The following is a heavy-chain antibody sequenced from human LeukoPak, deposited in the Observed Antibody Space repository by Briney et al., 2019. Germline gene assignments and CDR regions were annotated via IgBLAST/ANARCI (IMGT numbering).Heavy chain of an antibody. CDR2: INPSGGST. Sequence: ASVKVSCKAPGYTFTSYYMHWVRQAPGQGLEWMGIINPSGGSTSYAQKFQGRVTMTRDTSTSTVYMELSSLRSEDTAVYYCARVALPYCSSTSCYWFDPWGQGTLVTVSS. J-gene: IGHJ5*02. CDR3: ARVALPYCSSTSCYWFDP. D-gene: IGHD2-2*01. CDR1: GYTFTSYY. V-gene: IGHV1-46*03.